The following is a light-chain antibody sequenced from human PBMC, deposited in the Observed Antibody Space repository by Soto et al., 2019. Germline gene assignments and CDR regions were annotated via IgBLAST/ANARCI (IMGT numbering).Light chain of an antibody. V-gene: IGLV2-14*01. CDR3: SSPSTTNARV. CDR2: DVY. J-gene: IGLJ2*01. Sequence: QSALTQPASVSGSPGQSITISCTGSSSDVGAYDYVSWYQQHPDKAPRLIIYDVYNRPSGVSSRFSGSKSGNTASLAISGLEDEDEADYYCSSPSTTNARVFGGGTKLTVL. CDR1: SSDVGAYDY.